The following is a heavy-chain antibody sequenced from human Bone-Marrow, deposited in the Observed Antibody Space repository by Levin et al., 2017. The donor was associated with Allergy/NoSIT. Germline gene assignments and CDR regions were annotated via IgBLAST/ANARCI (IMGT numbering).Heavy chain of an antibody. V-gene: IGHV1-2*06. CDR3: AMGETLSNYYYYFMDV. Sequence: PGASVKVSCKASGYTFIDHYVHWVRQAPGQGLEWLGRINPKSGGTNSAHKFQGRVIMTRDMSVNTVYMELPSLGSADTATYFCAMGETLSNYYYYFMDVWGNGTTVTVSS. CDR2: INPKSGGT. CDR1: GYTFIDHY. D-gene: IGHD3-16*01. J-gene: IGHJ6*03.